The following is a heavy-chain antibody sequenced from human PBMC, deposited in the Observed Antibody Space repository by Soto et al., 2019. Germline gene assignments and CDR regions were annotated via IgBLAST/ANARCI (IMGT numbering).Heavy chain of an antibody. CDR3: ARGRKVYSSTWFVD. Sequence: QVELQQWGAGLLKPSETLSLTCAVYGGSFSGYSWSWIRQPPGKGLEWIGEINHSGSTNYNPSFKTRFTISVDTSKNQFSLKLSSVTAADTAVYYCARGRKVYSSTWFVDWGQGTLVTVSS. CDR2: INHSGST. CDR1: GGSFSGYS. J-gene: IGHJ4*02. D-gene: IGHD6-13*01. V-gene: IGHV4-34*01.